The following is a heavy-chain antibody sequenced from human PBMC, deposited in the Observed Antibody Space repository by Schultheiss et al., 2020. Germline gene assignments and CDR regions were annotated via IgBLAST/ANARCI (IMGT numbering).Heavy chain of an antibody. CDR1: GFTFSSYA. CDR3: ARGEEAPYYYYGMDV. Sequence: GGSLRLSCAASGFTFSSYAMSWVRQAPGKGLEWVSSIGTAGDTYYADSVKGRFTISRDNSKNTLYLQMNSLRAEDTAVYYCARGEEAPYYYYGMDVWGQGTTVTVSS. CDR2: IGTAGDT. J-gene: IGHJ6*02. V-gene: IGHV3-23*01.